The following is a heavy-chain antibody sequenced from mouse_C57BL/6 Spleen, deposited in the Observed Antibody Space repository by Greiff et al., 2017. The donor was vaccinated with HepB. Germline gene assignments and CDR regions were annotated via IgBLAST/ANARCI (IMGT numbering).Heavy chain of an antibody. V-gene: IGHV2-2*01. D-gene: IGHD3-3*01. CDR2: IWSGGST. CDR1: GFSLTSYG. CDR3: ARHEGDYAMDY. J-gene: IGHJ4*01. Sequence: QVQLQQSGPGLVQPSQSLSITCTVSGFSLTSYGVHWVRQSPGKGLEWLGVIWSGGSTDYNAAFISSMSISKDNSKSQVFFKMNSLQADDTAIYYCARHEGDYAMDYWGQGTSVTVSS.